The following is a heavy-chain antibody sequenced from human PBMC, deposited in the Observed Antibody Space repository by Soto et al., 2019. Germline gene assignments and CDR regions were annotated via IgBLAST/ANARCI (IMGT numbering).Heavy chain of an antibody. CDR2: INHSGST. CDR3: ARVAGVVAATLFDY. V-gene: IGHV4-34*01. J-gene: IGHJ4*02. Sequence: SETLSLTCAVYGGSFSGYYWSWIRQPPGKGLEWIGEINHSGSTNYNPSLKSRVTISVDTSKNQFSLKLSSVTAADTAVYYCARVAGVVAATLFDYWGQGTLVTVSS. CDR1: GGSFSGYY. D-gene: IGHD2-15*01.